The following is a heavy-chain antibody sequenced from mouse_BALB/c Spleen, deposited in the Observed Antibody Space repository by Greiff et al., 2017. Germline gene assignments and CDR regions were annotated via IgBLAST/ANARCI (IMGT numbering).Heavy chain of an antibody. CDR3: AREEGDGYYYFDY. D-gene: IGHD2-3*01. Sequence: EVMLVESGGGLVKPGGSLKLSCAASGFTFSSYAMSWVRQTPEKRLEWVASISSGGSTYYPDSVKGRFTISRDNARNILYLQMSSLRSEDTAMYYCAREEGDGYYYFDYWGQGTTLTVSS. V-gene: IGHV5-6-5*01. CDR1: GFTFSSYA. J-gene: IGHJ2*01. CDR2: ISSGGST.